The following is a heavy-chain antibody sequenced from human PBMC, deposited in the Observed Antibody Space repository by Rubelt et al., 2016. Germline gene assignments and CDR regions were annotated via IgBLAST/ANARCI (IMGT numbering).Heavy chain of an antibody. CDR3: ARAETTGGKGYYMDV. J-gene: IGHJ6*03. V-gene: IGHV3-74*02. CDR1: ELTSLTPSGFW. D-gene: IGHD1-1*01. CDR2: INSDGSSS. Sequence: DSRGGLVQPGGSLRLSCAASELTSLTPSGFWMHWVRQAPGMGLVWVARINSDGSSSSYADYVKGRFTVSRDNAKDTLYLQMSSLRAEDTAVYYCARAETTGGKGYYMDVWGTGTMVTVSS.